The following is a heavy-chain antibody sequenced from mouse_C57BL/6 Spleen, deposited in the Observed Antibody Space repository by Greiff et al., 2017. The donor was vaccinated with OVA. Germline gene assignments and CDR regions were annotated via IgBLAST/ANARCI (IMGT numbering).Heavy chain of an antibody. J-gene: IGHJ3*01. CDR3: ASEGNYGYDAGFAY. CDR1: GFSLTSYG. D-gene: IGHD2-2*01. Sequence: VKLVESGPGLVAPSQSLSITCTVSGFSLTSYGVDWVRQSPGKGLEWLGVIWGVGSTNYNSALKSRLSISKDNSKSQVFLKMNSLQTDDTAMYYCASEGNYGYDAGFAYWGQGTLVTVSA. V-gene: IGHV2-6*01. CDR2: IWGVGST.